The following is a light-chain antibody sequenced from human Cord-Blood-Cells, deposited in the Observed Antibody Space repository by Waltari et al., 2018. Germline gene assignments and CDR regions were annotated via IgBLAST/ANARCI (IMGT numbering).Light chain of an antibody. Sequence: EIVLTQSPGPLSLSPGERATLSCRASQSVTSSYLAWDQQKPGQAPRLLIYGASSRATGIPDRFSGSGSGTDFTLTISRLEPEDFAVYYCQQYGSSPRTFGQGTKVEIK. CDR3: QQYGSSPRT. CDR1: QSVTSSY. CDR2: GAS. V-gene: IGKV3-20*01. J-gene: IGKJ1*01.